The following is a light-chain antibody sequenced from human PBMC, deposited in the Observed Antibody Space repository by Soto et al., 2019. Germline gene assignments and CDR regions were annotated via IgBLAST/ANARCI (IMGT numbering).Light chain of an antibody. V-gene: IGKV1-5*01. CDR2: DAS. CDR1: QSISRW. J-gene: IGKJ5*01. CDR3: QQSYTSIT. Sequence: DIQMTQSPSTLSASVGDRVTITCRASQSISRWLAWYQQKPGKAPQALIYDASSLKSGVPSRFSGNGSGTEFTLTISSLQPEDFATYFCQQSYTSITFGLGTRLEIK.